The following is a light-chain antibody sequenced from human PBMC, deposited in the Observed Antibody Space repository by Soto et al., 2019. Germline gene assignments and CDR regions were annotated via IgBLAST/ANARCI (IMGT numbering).Light chain of an antibody. V-gene: IGKV1-5*03. CDR3: KQYNSYST. CDR1: QYIGSW. J-gene: IGKJ1*01. CDR2: KAS. Sequence: DIQVTQCPSTLSASVGDRVTITFRASQYIGSWLAWYQQRPGKAPKLLIYKASTLESGVPSKFSGSGSGTEFTLTIRSLQPDDFATYYCKQYNSYSTCGQGTQVDIK.